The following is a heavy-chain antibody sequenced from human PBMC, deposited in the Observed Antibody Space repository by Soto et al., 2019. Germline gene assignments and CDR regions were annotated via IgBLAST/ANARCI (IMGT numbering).Heavy chain of an antibody. V-gene: IGHV1-2*04. CDR1: GYTFTGYY. Sequence: GASVKVSCKASGYTFTGYYMHWVRQAPGQGLEWMGWINPNSGGTNYAQKFQGWVTMTRDTSISTAYMELSRLRSDDTAVYYCARDRSAFSGMDVWGQGTTVTVSS. J-gene: IGHJ6*02. D-gene: IGHD2-15*01. CDR2: INPNSGGT. CDR3: ARDRSAFSGMDV.